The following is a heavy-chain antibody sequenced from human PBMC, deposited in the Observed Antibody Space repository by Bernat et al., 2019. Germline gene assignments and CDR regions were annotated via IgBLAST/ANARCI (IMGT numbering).Heavy chain of an antibody. CDR2: INAGNGNT. Sequence: QVQLVQSGAEVKKPGASVKVSCKASGYTFTSYAMHWVRQAPGQRLERMGWINAGNGNTKYSQKFQGRVTITRDTSASTAYMALSSLRSEDTAVYYCAMAPQIGSYYEDRSGLNFDYWGQGTLVTVSS. J-gene: IGHJ4*02. CDR1: GYTFTSYA. D-gene: IGHD3-22*01. V-gene: IGHV1-3*01. CDR3: AMAPQIGSYYEDRSGLNFDY.